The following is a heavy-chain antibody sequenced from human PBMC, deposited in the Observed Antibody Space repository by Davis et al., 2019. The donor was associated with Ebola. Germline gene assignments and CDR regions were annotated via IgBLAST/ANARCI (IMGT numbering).Heavy chain of an antibody. CDR1: GFSLTTSGVG. Sequence: SGPTLVKPTQTLTLTCTFSGFSLTTSGVGVGWIRQPPGKALEWLAVIYWDDDKRYSPSLRSRLSITKDTSKNQVILTVTNMDPVDTATYFCARRQGLSSGSGWNSGVFDFWGQGILVTVSS. J-gene: IGHJ4*02. V-gene: IGHV2-5*02. CDR2: IYWDDDK. CDR3: ARRQGLSSGSGWNSGVFDF. D-gene: IGHD1-7*01.